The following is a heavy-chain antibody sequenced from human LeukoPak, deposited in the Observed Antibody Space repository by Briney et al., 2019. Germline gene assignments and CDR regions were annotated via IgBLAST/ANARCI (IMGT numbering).Heavy chain of an antibody. D-gene: IGHD1-26*01. CDR2: INPNNGDT. J-gene: IGHJ4*02. CDR3: ARARTLPSHFDY. CDR1: GFSFTGYY. Sequence: ASVKVSCKASGFSFTGYYIHWVRQAPGQGLEWMGWINPNNGDTNYAQKFQGRVTMTRDTSISTAYMELSSLRSDDTAVYYCARARTLPSHFDYWGQGTLVTVSS. V-gene: IGHV1-2*02.